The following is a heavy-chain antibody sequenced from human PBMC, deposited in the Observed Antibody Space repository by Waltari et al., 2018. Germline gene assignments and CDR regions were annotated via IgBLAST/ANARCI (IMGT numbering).Heavy chain of an antibody. Sequence: EVQLVESGGGLVQPGGSLRLSCAASGFTFSSYAMSWVRQAPGKGLVWVSRINSDGSSTSYADSVKGRFTISRDNAKNTLYLQMNSLRAEDTAVYYCTRVGVDMYYGMDVWGQGTTVAVSS. CDR2: INSDGSST. V-gene: IGHV3-74*02. CDR1: GFTFSSYA. D-gene: IGHD5-12*01. J-gene: IGHJ6*02. CDR3: TRVGVDMYYGMDV.